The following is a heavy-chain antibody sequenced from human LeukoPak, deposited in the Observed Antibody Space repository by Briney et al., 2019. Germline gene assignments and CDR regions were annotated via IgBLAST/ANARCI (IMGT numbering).Heavy chain of an antibody. CDR3: ARETFAATARGGDH. D-gene: IGHD6-13*01. V-gene: IGHV3-7*01. CDR1: GFTFSNYW. CDR2: IKQDGSET. Sequence: PGGSLRLSCAASGFTFSNYWMTWVRQAPRKGLEWVANIKQDGSETYYVDSVKGRFTISRDNAKNSLFLQMNSLRADDTAVCYCARETFAATARGGDHWGQGTLVTVSS. J-gene: IGHJ4*02.